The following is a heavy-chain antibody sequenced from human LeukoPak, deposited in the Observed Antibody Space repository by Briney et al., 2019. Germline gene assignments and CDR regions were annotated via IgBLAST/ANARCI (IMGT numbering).Heavy chain of an antibody. J-gene: IGHJ6*03. V-gene: IGHV4-34*01. CDR3: ARVVSVRGVIRLYYYYYMDV. CDR1: GGSFSGYY. CDR2: INHSGST. Sequence: SETLSLTCAVYGGSFSGYYWSWIRQPPGKGLEWIGEINHSGSTNYNPSLKSRVTISVDTSKNQFSLKLGSVTAADTAVYYCARVVSVRGVIRLYYYYYMDVWGKGTTVTVSS. D-gene: IGHD3-10*01.